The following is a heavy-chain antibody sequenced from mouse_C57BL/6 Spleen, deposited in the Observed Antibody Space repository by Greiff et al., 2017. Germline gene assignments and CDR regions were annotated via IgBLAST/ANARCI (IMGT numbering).Heavy chain of an antibody. J-gene: IGHJ4*01. CDR3: ARRGLPYAMDY. V-gene: IGHV1-69*01. D-gene: IGHD6-1*01. Sequence: QVQLQQPGAELVMPGASVKLSCKASGYTFTSYWMHWVKQRPGQGLEWIGEIDPSDSYTNYNQKFKGKSTLTVDKSSSTAYMQLSSLTSEDSAVYYCARRGLPYAMDYWGQGTSVTVSS. CDR2: IDPSDSYT. CDR1: GYTFTSYW.